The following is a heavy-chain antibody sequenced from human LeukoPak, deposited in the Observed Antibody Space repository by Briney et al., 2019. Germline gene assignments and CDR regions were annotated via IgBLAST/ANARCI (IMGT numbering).Heavy chain of an antibody. CDR1: GYTFTGYY. D-gene: IGHD3-22*01. V-gene: IGHV1-2*06. Sequence: ASVKVSCKASGYTFTGYYMHCVRQAPGQGLEWMGRINPNSGGTNYAQKFQGRVTMTRDTSISTAYMELSRLRSDDTAVYYCARDSVYYYDSSGYYYVYDYWGQGTLVTVSS. J-gene: IGHJ4*02. CDR3: ARDSVYYYDSSGYYYVYDY. CDR2: INPNSGGT.